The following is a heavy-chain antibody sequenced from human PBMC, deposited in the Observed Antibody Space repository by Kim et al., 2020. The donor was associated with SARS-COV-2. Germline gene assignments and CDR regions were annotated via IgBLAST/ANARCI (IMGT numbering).Heavy chain of an antibody. V-gene: IGHV3-33*01. J-gene: IGHJ4*02. D-gene: IGHD6-19*01. CDR3: ARLGSGWWFDY. CDR2: TWYDGGNK. CDR1: GFSFSSYG. Sequence: GGSLRLSCAASGFSFSSYGMHWVRQAPGKGLEWVATTWYDGGNKYYADSVKGRFTISKDNSRNTVHVEMNSLRAEDTAVYYCARLGSGWWFDYWGQGTQV.